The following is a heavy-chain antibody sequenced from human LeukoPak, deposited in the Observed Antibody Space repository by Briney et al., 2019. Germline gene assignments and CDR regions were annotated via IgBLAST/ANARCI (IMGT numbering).Heavy chain of an antibody. D-gene: IGHD6-19*01. Sequence: SVKVSCKASGGTFSSYAISWVRQAHGQGLEWMGGIIPIFGTANYAQKFQGRVTITADESTSTAYMELSSLRSEDTAVYYCARVAAVAGNSWFDPWGQGTLVTVSS. CDR2: IIPIFGTA. J-gene: IGHJ5*02. CDR1: GGTFSSYA. CDR3: ARVAAVAGNSWFDP. V-gene: IGHV1-69*01.